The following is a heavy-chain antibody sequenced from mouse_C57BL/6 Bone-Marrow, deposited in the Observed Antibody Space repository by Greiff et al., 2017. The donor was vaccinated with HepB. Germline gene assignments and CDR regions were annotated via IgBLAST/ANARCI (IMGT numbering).Heavy chain of an antibody. Sequence: VQLKESVAELVRPGASVKLSCTASGFNIKNTYMHWVKQRPEQGLEWIGRIDPANGNTKYAPKFQGKATITADTSSNTAYMELSSLTNEDSAVYYCTPLYYSNYVFYYWGQGTTLTVSS. V-gene: IGHV14-3*01. J-gene: IGHJ2*01. D-gene: IGHD2-5*01. CDR2: IDPANGNT. CDR3: TPLYYSNYVFYY. CDR1: GFNIKNTY.